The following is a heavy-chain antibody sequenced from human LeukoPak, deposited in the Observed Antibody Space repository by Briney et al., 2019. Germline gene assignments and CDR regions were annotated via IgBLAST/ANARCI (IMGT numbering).Heavy chain of an antibody. J-gene: IGHJ3*02. V-gene: IGHV1-46*03. CDR1: GYTFTNYY. D-gene: IGHD3-22*01. CDR3: VSPLRSGYYGAFDI. CDR2: INPSSGST. Sequence: ASVKVSCKASGYTFTNYYMHWVRQAPGQGLEWMGIINPSSGSTTYAQKFQGRVTVTRDTSTSTVYMELSSLTSEDTAVYYCVSPLRSGYYGAFDIWGQGTMVTVSS.